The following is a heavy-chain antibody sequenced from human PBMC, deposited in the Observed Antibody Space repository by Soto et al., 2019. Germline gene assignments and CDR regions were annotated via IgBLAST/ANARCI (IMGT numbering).Heavy chain of an antibody. CDR3: ATARGYYGSGSYYNYYYYYMDV. CDR2: FDPEDGET. Sequence: ASVKVSCKVSGYTLTELSMHWVRQAPGKGLEWMGGFDPEDGETIYAQKFQGRVTMTEDTSTDTAYMELGSLRSEDTAVYYCATARGYYGSGSYYNYYYYYMDVWGKGTTVTVSS. CDR1: GYTLTELS. J-gene: IGHJ6*03. D-gene: IGHD3-10*01. V-gene: IGHV1-24*01.